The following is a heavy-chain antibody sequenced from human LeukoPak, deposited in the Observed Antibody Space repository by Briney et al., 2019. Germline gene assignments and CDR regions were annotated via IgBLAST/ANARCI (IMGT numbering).Heavy chain of an antibody. CDR2: IYNSGAGI. V-gene: IGHV3-23*01. CDR1: GFTFSTYT. CDR3: AKDVAPDSGWDLDY. J-gene: IGHJ4*02. Sequence: GGSLRLSCAASGFTFSTYTMSWARQAPGKGLEWVSSIYNSGAGIFYADSVKGRFTISRDNSKNTLYLQMNSLRAEDTAVYYCAKDVAPDSGWDLDYWGQGTLVTVSS. D-gene: IGHD6-19*01.